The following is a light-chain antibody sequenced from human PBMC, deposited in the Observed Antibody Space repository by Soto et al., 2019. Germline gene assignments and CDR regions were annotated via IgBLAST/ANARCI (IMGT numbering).Light chain of an antibody. CDR3: QHYNNWPPIT. CDR2: DAS. V-gene: IGKV3D-15*01. Sequence: EIVLTQAPGTLSLSPGERATLSCRASQSVSSSYLAWYQQKPGQAPRLLIYDASNRATGIPARFSGSGSGTEFTLTISSLQSEDFAVYYCQHYNNWPPITFGQGTRLEIK. J-gene: IGKJ5*01. CDR1: QSVSSSY.